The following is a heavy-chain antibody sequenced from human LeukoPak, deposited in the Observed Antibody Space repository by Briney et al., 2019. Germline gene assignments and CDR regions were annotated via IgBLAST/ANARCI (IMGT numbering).Heavy chain of an antibody. Sequence: PSETLSLTCTVSGGSISSSNWWSWVRQPPGKGLEWIGEIYHSGSTNYNPSLKSRVTISVDKSKNQFSLKLSSVTAADTAVYYCARVRDYDSSGYLDYWGQGTLVTVSS. D-gene: IGHD3-22*01. J-gene: IGHJ4*02. V-gene: IGHV4-4*02. CDR2: IYHSGST. CDR1: GGSISSSNW. CDR3: ARVRDYDSSGYLDY.